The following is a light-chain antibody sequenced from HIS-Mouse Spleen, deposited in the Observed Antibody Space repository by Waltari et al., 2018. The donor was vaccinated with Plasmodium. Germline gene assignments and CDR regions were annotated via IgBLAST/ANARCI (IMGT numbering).Light chain of an antibody. V-gene: IGLV4-69*01. J-gene: IGLJ2*01. CDR1: SGHRRYP. Sequence: QLVLTQSPSASASLGASVKLTCTLSSGHRRYPIARHQQQPEKGPRYLMKLNSDGSHSKGDGIPDRFSGSSSGAERYLTISSLQSEDEADYYCQTWGTGMGVFGGGTKLTVL. CDR2: LNSDGSH. CDR3: QTWGTGMGV.